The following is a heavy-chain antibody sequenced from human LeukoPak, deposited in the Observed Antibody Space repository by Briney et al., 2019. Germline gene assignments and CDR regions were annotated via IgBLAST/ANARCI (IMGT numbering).Heavy chain of an antibody. CDR2: MNPISGNT. CDR3: ASQYYDSSGPEYDLGFSRYFDY. CDR1: GYTFTSYD. Sequence: ASVKVSCKASGYTFTSYDINWVRQATGQGLEWMGWMNPISGNTGHAQKFQGRVTMTRDTSISTAYMELSSLRSEDTAVYYCASQYYDSSGPEYDLGFSRYFDYWGQGTLVTVSS. V-gene: IGHV1-8*01. D-gene: IGHD3-22*01. J-gene: IGHJ4*02.